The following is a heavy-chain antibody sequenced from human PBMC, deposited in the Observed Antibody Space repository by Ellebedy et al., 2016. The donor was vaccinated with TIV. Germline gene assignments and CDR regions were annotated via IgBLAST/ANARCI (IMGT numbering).Heavy chain of an antibody. CDR3: GRLRAYSSSWFVDL. D-gene: IGHD6-13*01. V-gene: IGHV1-18*01. Sequence: AASVKVSCKASRYNFTTYGITWVRQAPGQGLEWMGWISPYNGNTKYVQRLQGRVTMTADRSTRTGYMDLSGLTSDDTAIYYCGRLRAYSSSWFVDLWGQGTLVTVSS. CDR1: RYNFTTYG. CDR2: ISPYNGNT. J-gene: IGHJ5*02.